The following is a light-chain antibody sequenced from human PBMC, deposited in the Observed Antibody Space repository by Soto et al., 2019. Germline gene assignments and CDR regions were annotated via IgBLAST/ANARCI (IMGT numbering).Light chain of an antibody. V-gene: IGLV1-51*02. CDR1: SSNIGNNY. CDR2: ENN. CDR3: LSFDSSLSVV. Sequence: QSVLTQPPSVSAAPGQKVTISCSGSSSNIGNNYVSWYQQLPGTAPKLLIYENNKRPSGIPDRFSGSKSGTSASLAITGLQAEDEADYYCLSFDSSLSVVFGGGTKVTVL. J-gene: IGLJ2*01.